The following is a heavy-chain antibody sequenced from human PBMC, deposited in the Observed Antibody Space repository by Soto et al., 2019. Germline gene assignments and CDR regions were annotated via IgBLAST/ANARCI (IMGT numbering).Heavy chain of an antibody. CDR2: INSDGSGT. CDR1: GSTFSNDW. J-gene: IGHJ6*02. V-gene: IGHV3-74*01. CDR3: ARDRSYSLDV. Sequence: EVQVVESGGGLAQPGGSLRLSCTVSGSTFSNDWMHWVRQAPGKGLVWVSHINSDGSGTNYADSVKGRFTIARDNAKNTVYLQMNSLRAEDTAVYYCARDRSYSLDVWGQGTTVTVSS.